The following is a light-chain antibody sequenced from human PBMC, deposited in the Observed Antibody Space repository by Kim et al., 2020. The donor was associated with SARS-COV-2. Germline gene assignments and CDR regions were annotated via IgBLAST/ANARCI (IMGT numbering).Light chain of an antibody. CDR3: QSYNRDNVI. J-gene: IGLJ2*01. CDR2: EDD. CDR1: SGSIADNY. Sequence: GKTVTIYCTRSSGSIADNYVQWYQQRPGGVPTTVIYEDDQRPSGVSDRFSGSIDNSSNSASLTISGLRTEDEADYYCQSYNRDNVIFGGGTQLTVL. V-gene: IGLV6-57*03.